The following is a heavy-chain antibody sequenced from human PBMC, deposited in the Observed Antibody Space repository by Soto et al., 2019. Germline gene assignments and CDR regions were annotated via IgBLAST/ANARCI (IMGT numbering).Heavy chain of an antibody. CDR2: IYYSGST. Sequence: QVQLQESGPGLVKPSQTLSLTCTVSGGSISSGGYYWSWIRQHPGKGLEWIGYIYYSGSTYYNPSFKSQVTLSVDRLRNRSSLRLDSVTARATAVYYGPEEGESFSVGVGLTYLASWAQGPL. J-gene: IGHJ5*02. D-gene: IGHD3-16*01. V-gene: IGHV4-31*01. CDR1: GGSISSGGYY. CDR3: PEEGESFSVGVGLTYLAS.